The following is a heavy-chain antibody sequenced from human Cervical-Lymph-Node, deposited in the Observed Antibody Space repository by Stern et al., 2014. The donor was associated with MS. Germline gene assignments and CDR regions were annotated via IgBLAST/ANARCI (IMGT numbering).Heavy chain of an antibody. D-gene: IGHD4-17*01. CDR2: IRSKANSYAT. J-gene: IGHJ4*02. CDR1: GFTFSGSA. Sequence: EVQLEESGGGLVQPGGSLKLSCAASGFTFSGSAMHWVRQASGKGLEWVGRIRSKANSYATVYAVSVKGRFTISRDDSKNTAYLQMNSLKTEDTAMYYCCTSTTVTTNYWGQGTLVTVSS. CDR3: CTSTTVTTNY. V-gene: IGHV3-73*01.